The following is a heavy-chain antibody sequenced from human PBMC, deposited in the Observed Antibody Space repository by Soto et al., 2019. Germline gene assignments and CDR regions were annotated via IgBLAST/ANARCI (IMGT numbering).Heavy chain of an antibody. CDR1: GYTFTSYG. D-gene: IGHD5-18*01. Sequence: ASVKVSCKASGYTFTSYGISWARQAPGQGLEWMGWISAYNGNTNYAQKLQGRVTMTTDTSTSTAYMELRSLGSDDTAVYYCARDQFDSYGPKGGLDYWGQGTLVTVSS. V-gene: IGHV1-18*01. CDR3: ARDQFDSYGPKGGLDY. J-gene: IGHJ4*02. CDR2: ISAYNGNT.